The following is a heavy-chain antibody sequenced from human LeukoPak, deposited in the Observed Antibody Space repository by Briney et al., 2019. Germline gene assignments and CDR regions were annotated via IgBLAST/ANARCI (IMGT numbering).Heavy chain of an antibody. CDR1: GFTFSSYA. Sequence: GGSLRLSCAASGFTFSSYAMSWVRQAPGKGLEWVSAISGSGGSTCYADSVKGRFTISRDNSENTLYLQMNSLRAEDTAVYYCAKVYYDFWSGYYPLDYWGQGTLVTVSS. CDR3: AKVYYDFWSGYYPLDY. CDR2: ISGSGGST. J-gene: IGHJ4*02. V-gene: IGHV3-23*01. D-gene: IGHD3-3*01.